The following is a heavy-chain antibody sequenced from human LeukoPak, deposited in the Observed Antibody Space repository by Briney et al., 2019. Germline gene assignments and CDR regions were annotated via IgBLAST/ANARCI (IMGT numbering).Heavy chain of an antibody. Sequence: SETLSLTCAVYGGSFSGYYWSWIRQPPGKGLERIGEINHSGSTNYNPSLKSRVTVSADTSKNQFSLKLSSVTAADTAVYYCARVPYGGYGKYDYWGQGTLVTVSS. CDR1: GGSFSGYY. J-gene: IGHJ4*02. V-gene: IGHV4-34*01. D-gene: IGHD4-17*01. CDR2: INHSGST. CDR3: ARVPYGGYGKYDY.